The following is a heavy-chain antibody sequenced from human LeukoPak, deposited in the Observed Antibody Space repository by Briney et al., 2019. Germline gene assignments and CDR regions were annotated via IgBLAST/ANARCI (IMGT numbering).Heavy chain of an antibody. V-gene: IGHV3-74*01. D-gene: IGHD5-18*01. J-gene: IGHJ5*02. Sequence: GGSLRLSCAASGFTFSSYWMHWVRQAPGKGLVRVSRLNSDGSSTSYADSVKGRFTISRDNAKNTLYLQMNSLRAEDTAVYYCARDDAGYSYDPRGWFDPWGQGTLVTVSS. CDR2: LNSDGSST. CDR3: ARDDAGYSYDPRGWFDP. CDR1: GFTFSSYW.